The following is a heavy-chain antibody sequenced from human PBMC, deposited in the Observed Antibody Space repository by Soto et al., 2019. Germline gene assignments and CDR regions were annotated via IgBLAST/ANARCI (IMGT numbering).Heavy chain of an antibody. D-gene: IGHD3-22*01. CDR1: GVSSGGSY. CDR2: IYYSGIT. J-gene: IGHJ6*02. CDR3: ARARSSGYWTYGMDV. Sequence: ASETLCVSCTVAGVSSGGSYGSWIRQPPGKGLEWIGYIYYSGITNYNPSLKSRVTISVDRSKNQFSLKLTSVTAADTAVYYCARARSSGYWTYGMDVWGQGTTVTVSS. V-gene: IGHV4-59*01.